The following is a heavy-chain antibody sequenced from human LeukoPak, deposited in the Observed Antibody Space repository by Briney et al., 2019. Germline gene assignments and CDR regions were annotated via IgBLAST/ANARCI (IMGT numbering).Heavy chain of an antibody. V-gene: IGHV1-2*02. J-gene: IGHJ3*02. Sequence: ASVKVSCKASGYTFTGYYMHWVRQAPGQGLEWMGWTNPNSGGTNYAQKFQGRVTMTRDTSISTAYMELSRLRSDDTAVYYCAKSFNSRITIFGVVTLDAFDIWGQGTMVTVSS. D-gene: IGHD3-3*01. CDR1: GYTFTGYY. CDR2: TNPNSGGT. CDR3: AKSFNSRITIFGVVTLDAFDI.